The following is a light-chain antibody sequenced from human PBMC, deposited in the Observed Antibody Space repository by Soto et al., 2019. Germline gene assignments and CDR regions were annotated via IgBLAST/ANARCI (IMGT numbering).Light chain of an antibody. Sequence: EIVMTQSPVTLSVSPGERGTLSCRASQSVSRALAWYQHRPGQAPRLLIYDASNRATGIPARFSGSGSGTDFTLTVSSLQPEDFATYYCHQSYDIPTFGQGTRLEIK. CDR1: QSVSRA. J-gene: IGKJ5*01. CDR3: HQSYDIPT. CDR2: DAS. V-gene: IGKV3D-15*01.